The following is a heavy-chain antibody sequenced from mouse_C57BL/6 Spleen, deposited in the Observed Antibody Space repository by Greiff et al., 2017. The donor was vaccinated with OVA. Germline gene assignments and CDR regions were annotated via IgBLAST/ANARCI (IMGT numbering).Heavy chain of an antibody. V-gene: IGHV1-80*01. CDR1: GYAFSSYW. CDR3: ARSSYYYGSSHWYFDV. D-gene: IGHD1-1*01. J-gene: IGHJ1*03. CDR2: IYPGDGDT. Sequence: QVQLQQSGAELVKPGASVKISCKASGYAFSSYWMNRVKQRPGKGLEWIGQIYPGDGDTNYNGKFKGKATLTADKSSSTAYMQLSSLTSEDSAVYFCARSSYYYGSSHWYFDVWGTGTTVTVSS.